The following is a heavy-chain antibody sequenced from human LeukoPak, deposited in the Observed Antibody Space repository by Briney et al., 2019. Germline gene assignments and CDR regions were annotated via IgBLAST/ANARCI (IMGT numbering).Heavy chain of an antibody. D-gene: IGHD3-22*01. CDR3: TTQGGFSGSSDY. J-gene: IGHJ4*02. Sequence: GGSLRLSCAASGFTFSSYSMNWVRQAPGKGLEWVSSISSSSSYIYYADSVKGRFTISRDNAKNSLYLQMNSLRAEDTAVYYCTTQGGFSGSSDYWGQGTLVTVSS. CDR2: ISSSSSYI. V-gene: IGHV3-21*01. CDR1: GFTFSSYS.